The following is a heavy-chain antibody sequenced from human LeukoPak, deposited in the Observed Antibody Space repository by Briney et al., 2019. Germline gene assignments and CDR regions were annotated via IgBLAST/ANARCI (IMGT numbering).Heavy chain of an antibody. Sequence: TPGGSLRLSCAASGFTFSSYSMNWVRQAPGKGLEWVSSISSSSSYIYYADSVKGRFTISRDNAKNSLYLQMNSLRAEDTAVYYCARDQGYCSGGSCFYGMDVWGQGTTVTVSS. V-gene: IGHV3-21*01. CDR2: ISSSSSYI. CDR3: ARDQGYCSGGSCFYGMDV. CDR1: GFTFSSYS. J-gene: IGHJ6*02. D-gene: IGHD2-15*01.